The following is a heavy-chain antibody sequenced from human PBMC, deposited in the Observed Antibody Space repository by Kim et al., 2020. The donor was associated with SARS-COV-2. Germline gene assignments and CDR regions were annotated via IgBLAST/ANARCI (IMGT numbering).Heavy chain of an antibody. CDR3: ARGPPNSSGWRIFYFDY. J-gene: IGHJ4*02. D-gene: IGHD3-3*01. Sequence: SETLSLTCAVYGGSFSGYYWSWIRQPPGKGLEWIGEINHSGSTNYNPSLKSRVTISVDTSKNQFSLKLSSVTAADTAVYYCARGPPNSSGWRIFYFDYWGQGTLVTVSS. CDR1: GGSFSGYY. V-gene: IGHV4-34*01. CDR2: INHSGST.